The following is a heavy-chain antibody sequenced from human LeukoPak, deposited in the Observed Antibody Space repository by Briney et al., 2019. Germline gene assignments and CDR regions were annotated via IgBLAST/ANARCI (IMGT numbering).Heavy chain of an antibody. CDR3: ARGRFGSATDY. CDR2: IYYSGST. V-gene: IGHV4-59*12. J-gene: IGHJ4*02. Sequence: PSETLSLTCTVSGGSISSYYWSWIRQPPGKGLEWIGYIYYSGSTNYNPSLKSRVTISVDRSKNQFSLKLSSVTAADTAVYYCARGRFGSATDYWGQGTLVTVSS. CDR1: GGSISSYY. D-gene: IGHD2-15*01.